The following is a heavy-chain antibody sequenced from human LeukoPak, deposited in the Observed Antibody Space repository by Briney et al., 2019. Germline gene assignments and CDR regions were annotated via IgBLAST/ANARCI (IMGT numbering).Heavy chain of an antibody. V-gene: IGHV4-34*01. CDR3: ARRPGIAAAGTGD. Sequence: PSETLSLTCAVYGGSFSGYYWSWIRQPPGKGLEWIGEINHSGSTNYNPSLKSRVTISVDTSKNQFPLKLSSVTAADTAVYYCARRPGIAAAGTGDWGQGTLVTVSS. CDR1: GGSFSGYY. CDR2: INHSGST. J-gene: IGHJ4*02. D-gene: IGHD6-13*01.